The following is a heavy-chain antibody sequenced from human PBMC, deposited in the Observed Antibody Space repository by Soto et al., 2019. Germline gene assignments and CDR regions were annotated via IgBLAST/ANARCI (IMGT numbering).Heavy chain of an antibody. CDR3: ARELYSSSWSNFDY. D-gene: IGHD6-13*01. J-gene: IGHJ4*02. CDR1: GYTFTSYG. CDR2: ISAYNGNT. V-gene: IGHV1-18*01. Sequence: ASVKVSCKASGYTFTSYGISWVRQAPGQGLEWMGWISAYNGNTNYAQKLQGRVTMTTDTSTSTAYMELRSLRSDDTAVNYCARELYSSSWSNFDYWGQGTLVTVSS.